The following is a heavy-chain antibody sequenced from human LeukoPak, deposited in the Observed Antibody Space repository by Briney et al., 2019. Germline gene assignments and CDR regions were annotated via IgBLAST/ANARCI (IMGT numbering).Heavy chain of an antibody. D-gene: IGHD3-3*01. CDR1: GSSFTSYW. Sequence: GESLKISCKGSGSSFTSYWIGWVRQMPGKGLEWMGIIYPGDSDTRYSPSFQGQVTISADKSISTAYLQWSSLKASDTAMYYCARGLRPPYYDFWSGSYYFDYWGQGTLVTVSS. CDR2: IYPGDSDT. J-gene: IGHJ4*02. CDR3: ARGLRPPYYDFWSGSYYFDY. V-gene: IGHV5-51*01.